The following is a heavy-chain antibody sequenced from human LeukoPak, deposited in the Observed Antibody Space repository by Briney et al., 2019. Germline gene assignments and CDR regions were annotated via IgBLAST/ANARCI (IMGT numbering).Heavy chain of an antibody. CDR2: ISSSGSTI. CDR1: GFTFSSYD. V-gene: IGHV3-48*01. J-gene: IGHJ5*02. Sequence: PGGSLRLSCAASGFTFSSYDMNWVRQAPGKGLEWVSYISSSGSTIYYADSVKGRVTISKDNAKNSLYLQMNSLRAEDTAVYYCAGGPKQQLLWGRASNGFDPWGQGTLVTVSS. CDR3: AGGPKQQLLWGRASNGFDP. D-gene: IGHD2-2*01.